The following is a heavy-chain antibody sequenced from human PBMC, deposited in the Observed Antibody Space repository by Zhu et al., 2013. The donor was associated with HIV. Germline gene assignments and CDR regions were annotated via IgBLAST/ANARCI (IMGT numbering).Heavy chain of an antibody. CDR2: IRADNSNT. CDR3: AGNFWNGYYFYYGMGV. CDR1: GYTLPGYG. J-gene: IGHJ6*02. Sequence: QVQLVQSGAEMKQPGASVTVSCQASGYTLPGYGINWVRQAPGQGLERMGWIRADNSNTEYAQKFQGRVSMTTDTSRTTAYLELRSLRSDDTAVYYCAGNFWNGYYFYYGMGVWGQGTTVTVS. D-gene: IGHD3-3*01. V-gene: IGHV1-18*01.